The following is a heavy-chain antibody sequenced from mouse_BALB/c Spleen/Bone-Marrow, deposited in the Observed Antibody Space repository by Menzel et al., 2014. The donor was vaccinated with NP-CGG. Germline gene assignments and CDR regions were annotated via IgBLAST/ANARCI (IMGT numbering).Heavy chain of an antibody. D-gene: IGHD1-1*01. J-gene: IGHJ1*01. Sequence: QLQQSGAELVKPGASVKLSCKASGYTFTSYWMQWVKQRPGQGLEWIGEINPSNGRINYNEKFKSKATLTVDKSSSTAYMQLSSLTSEDSAVYYCARKYYGSSYVWYFDVWGAGTTVTVSS. V-gene: IGHV1S81*02. CDR2: INPSNGRI. CDR1: GYTFTSYW. CDR3: ARKYYGSSYVWYFDV.